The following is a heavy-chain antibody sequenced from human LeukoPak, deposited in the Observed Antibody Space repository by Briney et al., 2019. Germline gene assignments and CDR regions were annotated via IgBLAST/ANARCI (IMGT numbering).Heavy chain of an antibody. CDR2: ISWDGGST. CDR1: GFTFDDYT. V-gene: IGHV3-43*01. Sequence: GGSLRLSCAASGFTFDDYTMHWVRQAPGKGLEWVSLISWDGGSTYYADSVKGRFTISRDNNKNSLYLQMNSLRTEDTALYYCAKDDYPSSWFDPWGQGTLVTVSS. J-gene: IGHJ5*02. D-gene: IGHD4/OR15-4a*01. CDR3: AKDDYPSSWFDP.